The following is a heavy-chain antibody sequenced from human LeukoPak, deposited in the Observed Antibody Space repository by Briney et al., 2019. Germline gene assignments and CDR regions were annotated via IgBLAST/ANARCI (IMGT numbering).Heavy chain of an antibody. V-gene: IGHV3-23*01. Sequence: GGSLRLSCAASGFTFANYAMSWVRQGPGKGLEWVSTISGSGGSTYYADSVKGRFTISRDNSKNTLFLQMNSLRAEDTAVYYCARLPKTTYFDYWGQGTLVTVSS. D-gene: IGHD4-11*01. J-gene: IGHJ4*02. CDR2: ISGSGGST. CDR1: GFTFANYA. CDR3: ARLPKTTYFDY.